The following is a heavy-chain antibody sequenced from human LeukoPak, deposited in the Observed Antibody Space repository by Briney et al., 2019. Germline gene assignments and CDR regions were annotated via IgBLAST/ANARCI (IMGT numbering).Heavy chain of an antibody. CDR2: IVVGSGST. CDR1: GYTFTGYY. Sequence: GASVKVSCKASGYTFTGYYMHWVRQAPGQGLEWIGWIVVGSGSTSYAQKFQGRVTMTRDTSTSTVYMELSSLRSEDTAVYYCAARSSGSSLYYWGQGTLVTVSS. V-gene: IGHV1-46*01. J-gene: IGHJ4*02. D-gene: IGHD3-22*01. CDR3: AARSSGSSLYY.